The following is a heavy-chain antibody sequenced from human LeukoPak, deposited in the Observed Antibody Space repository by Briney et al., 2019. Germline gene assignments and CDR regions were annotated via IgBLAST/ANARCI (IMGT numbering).Heavy chain of an antibody. CDR1: GFTFSSYA. CDR2: ISGSGGST. Sequence: GGSLRLSCAASGFTFSSYAMSWVRQAPGKGLEWVSAISGSGGSTYYADSVKGRFTISRDNSKNTLYLQMNSLRAEDTAVYYCVKDFRSAVTAAYIEYWGQGTLVTVSS. CDR3: VKDFRSAVTAAYIEY. V-gene: IGHV3-23*01. J-gene: IGHJ4*02. D-gene: IGHD2-21*02.